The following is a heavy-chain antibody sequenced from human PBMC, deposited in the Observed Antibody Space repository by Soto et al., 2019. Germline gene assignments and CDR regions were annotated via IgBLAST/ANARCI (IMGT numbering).Heavy chain of an antibody. Sequence: VQLVESGGGVVQPGRSLRLSCAASGFTFSSYGMHWVRQAPGKGLEWVAVIWNDGSNKYYADSVKGRFTISRDNSKNTLYLQMNSLRAEDTAVYYCARMEWEPTYFDYWGHGTLVTVSS. V-gene: IGHV3-33*01. CDR3: ARMEWEPTYFDY. CDR1: GFTFSSYG. D-gene: IGHD1-26*01. J-gene: IGHJ4*01. CDR2: IWNDGSNK.